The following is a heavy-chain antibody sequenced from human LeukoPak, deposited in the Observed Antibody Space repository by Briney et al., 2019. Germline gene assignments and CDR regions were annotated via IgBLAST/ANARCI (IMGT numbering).Heavy chain of an antibody. CDR3: ARGRRHFWSGYYPLNWFDP. J-gene: IGHJ5*02. Sequence: ASVKVSCKASGYTFTSYDINWVRQATGQGLEWMGWMNPNSGNTGYAQKFQGRVTITRNTSISTAYMELSSLRSEDTAVYYCARGRRHFWSGYYPLNWFDPWGQGTLVTVSS. CDR2: MNPNSGNT. D-gene: IGHD3-3*02. CDR1: GYTFTSYD. V-gene: IGHV1-8*03.